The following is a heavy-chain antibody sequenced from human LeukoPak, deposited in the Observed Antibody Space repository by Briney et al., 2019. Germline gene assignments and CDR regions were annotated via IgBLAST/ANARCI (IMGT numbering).Heavy chain of an antibody. Sequence: SSETLSLTCAVYGGSFSGYYWSWIRQPPGKGLEWIGEINHSGSTNYNPSLKSRVTISVDTSKNQFSLKLSSVTAADTAVYYCARRFMGFDPWGQGTLVTVSS. CDR3: ARRFMGFDP. D-gene: IGHD3-10*01. J-gene: IGHJ5*02. CDR1: GGSFSGYY. V-gene: IGHV4-34*01. CDR2: INHSGST.